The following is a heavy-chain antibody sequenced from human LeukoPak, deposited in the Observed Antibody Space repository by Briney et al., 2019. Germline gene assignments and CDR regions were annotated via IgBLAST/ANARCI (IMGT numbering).Heavy chain of an antibody. Sequence: GESLKISCKGSGYSFTSYWIGWVRQMPGKGLEWMGIIYPGDSDTRYSPSFQGQVTISAVKSISTAYLQWSSLKASDTAMYYCARREYDFWSGYYPNAFDIWGQGTRVTVSS. J-gene: IGHJ3*02. CDR1: GYSFTSYW. D-gene: IGHD3-3*01. CDR3: ARREYDFWSGYYPNAFDI. CDR2: IYPGDSDT. V-gene: IGHV5-51*01.